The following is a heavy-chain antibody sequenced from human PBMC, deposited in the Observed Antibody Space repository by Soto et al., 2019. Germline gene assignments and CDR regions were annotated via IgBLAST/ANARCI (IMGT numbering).Heavy chain of an antibody. CDR1: GYTFINYY. V-gene: IGHV1-46*04. J-gene: IGHJ5*02. CDR2: SNPMGGST. CDR3: ARDLAAGDL. D-gene: IGHD6-13*01. Sequence: QEQLVQSGAEVKEPGASVKVSCKASGYTFINYYIHWVRQAPGQGLEWMAISNPMGGSTNYAQELQGRVTLASDTSSSTVYMELSSLRFEDAALLYWARDLAAGDLWGQGTLVTVSS.